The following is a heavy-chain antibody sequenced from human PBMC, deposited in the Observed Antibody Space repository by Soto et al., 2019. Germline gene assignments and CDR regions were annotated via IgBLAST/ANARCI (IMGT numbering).Heavy chain of an antibody. J-gene: IGHJ4*02. D-gene: IGHD3-10*01. Sequence: EVQLLESGGGLVQPGGSLRLSCVVSGFTFNNYAMNWVRQAPGKGLEWVSGISASGGSTYYADSVKGRFTISRDSSKHTLYLQTNSLRADDTAIYYCAIHFYYGSESYYAVDYWGQGTLGTVSS. CDR2: ISASGGST. V-gene: IGHV3-23*01. CDR1: GFTFNNYA. CDR3: AIHFYYGSESYYAVDY.